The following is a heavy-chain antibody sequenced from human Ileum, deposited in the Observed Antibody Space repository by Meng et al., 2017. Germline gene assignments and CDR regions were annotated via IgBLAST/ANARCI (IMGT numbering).Heavy chain of an antibody. CDR3: AREPPAAAGTGADY. CDR2: IYYSGTT. V-gene: IGHV4-31*03. J-gene: IGHJ4*02. D-gene: IGHD6-13*01. CDR1: GGSISSGGYY. Sequence: VQLQESGPGLVKTSQTLSLTCSGSGGSISSGGYYWSWIRQHPGKGLEWIGYIYYSGTTYYNPSLKSRVTISVDTSKNQFSLKLSSVTAADTAVYYCAREPPAAAGTGADYWGQGTLVTVSS.